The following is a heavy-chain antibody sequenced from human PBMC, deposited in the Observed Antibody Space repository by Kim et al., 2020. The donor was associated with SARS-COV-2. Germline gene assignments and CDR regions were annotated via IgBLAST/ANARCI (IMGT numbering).Heavy chain of an antibody. D-gene: IGHD4-17*01. Sequence: GGSLRLSCVASGFRFNDYTMYWVRQAPGKGLEWVSPLSCDDDSIYYAASVRGRFTISRDNSKNSLYLQMDSLRTDDTAYYYCVGDNYGDY. CDR2: LSCDDDSI. V-gene: IGHV3-43*01. CDR1: GFRFNDYT. J-gene: IGHJ4*03. CDR3: VGDNYGDY.